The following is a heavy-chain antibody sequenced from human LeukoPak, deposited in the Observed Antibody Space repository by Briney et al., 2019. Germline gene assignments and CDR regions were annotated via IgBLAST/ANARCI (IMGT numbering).Heavy chain of an antibody. CDR1: GGSISSGSYY. CDR3: ARANSGSTYAMDV. Sequence: PSETLSLTCTVSGGSISSGSYYWSWIRQHPGKGLEWIGYIYYSGSTDYNPSLKSRVTISVDRSKNQFSLKMSSVTAVDTAVYSCARANSGSTYAMDVWAQGTTVTVSS. CDR2: IYYSGST. V-gene: IGHV4-31*03. D-gene: IGHD5-12*01. J-gene: IGHJ6*02.